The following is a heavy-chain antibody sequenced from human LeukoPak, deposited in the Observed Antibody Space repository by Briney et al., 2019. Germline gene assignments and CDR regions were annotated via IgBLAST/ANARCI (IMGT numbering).Heavy chain of an antibody. J-gene: IGHJ4*02. CDR3: ASFSPAANTGY. D-gene: IGHD2-2*01. Sequence: ASVKVSCKASGGTFSSYAISWVRQAPGQGLEWMGGIIPIFGIANYAQKFQGRVTITADKSTSTAYMELSSLRSEDTAVYYCASFSPAANTGYWGQGTLVTVSS. CDR2: IIPIFGIA. CDR1: GGTFSSYA. V-gene: IGHV1-69*10.